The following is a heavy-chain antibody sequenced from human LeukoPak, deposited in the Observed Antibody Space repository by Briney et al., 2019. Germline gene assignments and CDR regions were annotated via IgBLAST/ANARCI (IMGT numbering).Heavy chain of an antibody. Sequence: GGSLRLSCAASGFIVSNDYISWVRQAPGKGLEWVGRTRNKANSYTTEYAASVKGRFTISRDDSKNSLYLQMNSLKTEDTAVYYCARDNHDYKGGRVFDYWGQGTLVTVSS. CDR2: TRNKANSYTT. J-gene: IGHJ4*02. CDR1: GFIVSNDY. V-gene: IGHV3-72*01. CDR3: ARDNHDYKGGRVFDY. D-gene: IGHD4-11*01.